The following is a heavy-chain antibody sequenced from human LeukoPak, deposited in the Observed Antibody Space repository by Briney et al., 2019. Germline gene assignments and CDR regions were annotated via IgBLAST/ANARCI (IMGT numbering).Heavy chain of an antibody. V-gene: IGHV3-7*01. J-gene: IGHJ4*02. Sequence: GGSLRLSCAASGFTFSSYWMIWVRQAPGKGLEWVANIKHDAREKYFMEYLKGRFTICRDNAKNSLYLQMNSLRAEDTAVYYCARGYYDSNAQLFDYWGQGTLVTVSS. CDR3: ARGYYDSNAQLFDY. CDR2: IKHDAREK. D-gene: IGHD3-22*01. CDR1: GFTFSSYW.